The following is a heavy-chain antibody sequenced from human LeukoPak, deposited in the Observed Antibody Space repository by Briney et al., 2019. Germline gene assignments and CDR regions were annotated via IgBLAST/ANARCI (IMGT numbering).Heavy chain of an antibody. Sequence: SETLSLTCTVSGGSLSSYYWSWVRQPPGKGLEWIGHIYYSGSTNYNPSLKSRVTISVDTSKNQFSLKLNSVTAADTAVYYCARGSGDGYNYRYYFDYWGQGTLVTVSS. CDR1: GGSLSSYY. D-gene: IGHD5-24*01. V-gene: IGHV4-59*01. CDR3: ARGSGDGYNYRYYFDY. CDR2: IYYSGST. J-gene: IGHJ4*02.